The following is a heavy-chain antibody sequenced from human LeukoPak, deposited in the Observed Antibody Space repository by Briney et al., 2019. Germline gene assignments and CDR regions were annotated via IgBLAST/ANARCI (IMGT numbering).Heavy chain of an antibody. J-gene: IGHJ4*02. CDR1: GGSIGSGSYY. Sequence: SQTLSLTCTVSGGSIGSGSYYWSWIRQPAGKGLEWIGRIYTSGSTNYNPSLKSRVTISVDTSKNQFSLKLSSVTAADTAVYYCARDYYGSGSYFGGFDYWGQGTLVTVSS. CDR3: ARDYYGSGSYFGGFDY. V-gene: IGHV4-61*02. D-gene: IGHD3-10*01. CDR2: IYTSGST.